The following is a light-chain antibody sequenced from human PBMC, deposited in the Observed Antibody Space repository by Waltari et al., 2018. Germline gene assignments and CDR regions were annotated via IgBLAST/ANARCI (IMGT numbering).Light chain of an antibody. CDR3: NSFTTSTTWV. CDR1: SNDVGSYNR. J-gene: IGLJ3*02. CDR2: EVS. V-gene: IGLV2-18*02. Sequence: QSALTQPPSLSGSPGQSVTISCTGTSNDVGSYNRVSWYQQPPGTAPILMIYEVSNRPSGFPDLFSGSKAGNTASLTISGLQPEDEADYYCNSFTTSTTWVFGGGTRVTVL.